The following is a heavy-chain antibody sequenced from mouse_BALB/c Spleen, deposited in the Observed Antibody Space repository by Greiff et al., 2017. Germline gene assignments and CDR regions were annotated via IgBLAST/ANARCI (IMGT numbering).Heavy chain of an antibody. V-gene: IGHV5-12-1*01. J-gene: IGHJ2*01. Sequence: EVKLMESGGGLVKPGGSLKLSCAASGFAFSSYDMSWVRQTPEKRLEWVAYISSGGGSTYYPDTVKGRFTISRDNAKNTLYLQMSSLKSEDTAMYYCARGNAPDYYGSGNYFDDWGQGTTLTVSS. CDR2: ISSGGGST. CDR1: GFAFSSYD. CDR3: ARGNAPDYYGSGNYFDD. D-gene: IGHD1-1*01.